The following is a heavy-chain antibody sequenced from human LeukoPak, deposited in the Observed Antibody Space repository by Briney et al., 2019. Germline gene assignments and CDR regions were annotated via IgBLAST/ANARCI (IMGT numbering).Heavy chain of an antibody. CDR3: ARVPSSSWYFRQDGDYFDY. D-gene: IGHD6-13*01. Sequence: SVKVSCKASGYTFTNYDINWVRQATGQGPEWMGWMNPNSGNTGYAQKFQGRVTISRNTSISTAYMELTSLRSEDTAVYYCARVPSSSWYFRQDGDYFDYWGQGTLVTVSS. J-gene: IGHJ4*02. CDR1: GYTFTNYD. V-gene: IGHV1-8*03. CDR2: MNPNSGNT.